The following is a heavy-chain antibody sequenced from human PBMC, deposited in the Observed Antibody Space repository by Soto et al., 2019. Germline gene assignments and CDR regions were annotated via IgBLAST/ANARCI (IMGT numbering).Heavy chain of an antibody. CDR2: IKSKTDGGTT. D-gene: IGHD6-13*01. CDR3: TTDTAAAGLIYYYYGMDV. CDR1: GFTFSNAW. Sequence: GGSLRLSCAASGFTFSNAWMNWVRQAPGKGLEWVGRIKSKTDGGTTDYAAPVKGRFTISRDDSKNTLYLQMNSLKTEDTAVYYCTTDTAAAGLIYYYYGMDVCGQGTTVTASS. J-gene: IGHJ6*02. V-gene: IGHV3-15*07.